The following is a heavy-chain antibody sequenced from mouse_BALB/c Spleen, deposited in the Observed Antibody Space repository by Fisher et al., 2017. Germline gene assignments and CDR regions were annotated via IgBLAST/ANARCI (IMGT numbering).Heavy chain of an antibody. Sequence: KFKGKATLTVDKSSNTAYMQLSSLTSEDSAVYYCARIYYGSSYNAMDYWGQGTSVTVSS. J-gene: IGHJ4*01. CDR3: ARIYYGSSYNAMDY. D-gene: IGHD1-1*01. V-gene: IGHV1-69*02.